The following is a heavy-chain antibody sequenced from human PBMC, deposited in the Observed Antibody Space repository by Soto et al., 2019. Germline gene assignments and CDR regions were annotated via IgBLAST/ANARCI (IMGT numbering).Heavy chain of an antibody. CDR3: ARGPNYYDSSGYYPPFDY. V-gene: IGHV3-33*01. J-gene: IGHJ4*02. CDR2: IWYDGSNK. Sequence: QVQLVESGGGVVQPGRSLRLSCAASGFTFSSYGMHWVRQAPGKGLEWVAVIWYDGSNKYYADSVKGRFTISRDNSKKTLYLQMNSLRAEDTAVYYCARGPNYYDSSGYYPPFDYWGQGTLVTVSS. CDR1: GFTFSSYG. D-gene: IGHD3-22*01.